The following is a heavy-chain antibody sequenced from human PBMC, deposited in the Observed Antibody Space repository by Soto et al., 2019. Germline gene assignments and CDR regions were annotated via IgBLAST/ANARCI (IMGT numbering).Heavy chain of an antibody. J-gene: IGHJ5*02. CDR3: ARVDYDILTGYPRDPRNWFDP. V-gene: IGHV1-18*01. CDR1: GYTFTSYG. CDR2: ISAYNGNT. D-gene: IGHD3-9*01. Sequence: ASVKVSCKASGYTFTSYGISWVRQAPGQGLEWMGWISAYNGNTNYAQKLQGRVTMTTDTSTSTAYMERRSLRSDDTAVYYCARVDYDILTGYPRDPRNWFDPWGQGTLVTVSS.